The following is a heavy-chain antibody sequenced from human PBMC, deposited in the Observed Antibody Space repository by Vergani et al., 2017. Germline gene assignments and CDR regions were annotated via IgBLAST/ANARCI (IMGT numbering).Heavy chain of an antibody. CDR3: ARTHISKYYDSSGYYYMGYYYGMAV. CDR2: ISSSGSTI. J-gene: IGHJ6*02. V-gene: IGHV3-11*01. CDR1: GFTFSDYY. D-gene: IGHD3-22*01. Sequence: QVKLGEWGGGLVKPGGSLRLSCAASGFTFSDYYMSWIRQAPGKGLEWVSYISSSGSTIYHADSVKGRFTISRDNAKNSLYLQRNSLRAEDTAVYYCARTHISKYYDSSGYYYMGYYYGMAVWGQGTTVTVSS.